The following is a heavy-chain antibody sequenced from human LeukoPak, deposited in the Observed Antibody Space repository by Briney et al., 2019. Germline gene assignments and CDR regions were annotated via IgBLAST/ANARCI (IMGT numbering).Heavy chain of an antibody. CDR2: ISGSGGST. Sequence: GGSLRLSCAASGFTFSSYAMSWVRQAPGKGLEWVSAISGSGGSTYYADSVKGRFTISRDNSKNTLYLQMNSLRAEDTAVYYRASFPRYYYDSSGYYRDYWGQGTLVTVSS. D-gene: IGHD3-22*01. CDR3: ASFPRYYYDSSGYYRDY. CDR1: GFTFSSYA. J-gene: IGHJ4*02. V-gene: IGHV3-23*01.